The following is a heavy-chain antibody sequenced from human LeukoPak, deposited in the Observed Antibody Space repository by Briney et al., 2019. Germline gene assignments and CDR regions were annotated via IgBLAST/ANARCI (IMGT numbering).Heavy chain of an antibody. CDR1: GFPYRSHG. CDR2: IWFDARNE. CDR3: TRDFCSSPGCYDY. Sequence: GPLRLPCSVSGFPYRSHGLQWRRHGPGKGRGWGGGIWFDARNEHYADSVKGRFTISRDNSKNALYLQMGSLRADDTAVYYCTRDFCSSPGCYDYWGQGTLVTVSS. D-gene: IGHD2-2*01. V-gene: IGHV3-33*01. J-gene: IGHJ4*02.